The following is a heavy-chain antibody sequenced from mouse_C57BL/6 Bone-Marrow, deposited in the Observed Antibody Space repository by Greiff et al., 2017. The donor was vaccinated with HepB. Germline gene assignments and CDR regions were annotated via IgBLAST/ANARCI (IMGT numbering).Heavy chain of an antibody. J-gene: IGHJ2*01. CDR2: ISSGGDYI. V-gene: IGHV5-9-1*02. Sequence: EVKLVESGEGLVKPGGSLKLSCAASGFTFSSYAMSWVRQTPEKRLEWVAYISSGGDYIYYADTVKGRFTISRDNARNTLYLQMSSLKSEDTAMYYCTRGGYGNYYYFDYGGKGTTLAVSS. CDR3: TRGGYGNYYYFDY. CDR1: GFTFSSYA. D-gene: IGHD2-10*02.